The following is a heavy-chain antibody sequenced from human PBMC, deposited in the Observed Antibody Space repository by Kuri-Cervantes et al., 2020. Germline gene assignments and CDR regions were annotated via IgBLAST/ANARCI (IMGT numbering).Heavy chain of an antibody. CDR1: GGSISSSSYY. J-gene: IGHJ2*01. Sequence: GSLRLSCTVSGGSISSSSYYWGWIRQPPGKGLEWIGSIYYSGSTYYNPSLKSRVTISVDTSKNQFSLKLSSVTAADTAVYYCARDNGNWYFDLWGQGTLVTVSS. CDR2: IYYSGST. CDR3: ARDNGNWYFDL. V-gene: IGHV4-39*02. D-gene: IGHD3-16*02.